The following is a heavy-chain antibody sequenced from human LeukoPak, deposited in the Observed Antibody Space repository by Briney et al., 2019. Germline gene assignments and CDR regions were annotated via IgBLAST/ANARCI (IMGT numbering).Heavy chain of an antibody. CDR2: ISNDGTTK. J-gene: IGHJ4*02. Sequence: GRSLRLSCAASGFTFNMYGMNWVRQTPGKGLEWVAGISNDGTTKVYADSVKGRFTISRDSSKNSMYLQMNSLRAEDTAVYYCAKAAYCTSTSCHFSGYAQRPLDSWGRGTLVTVSS. D-gene: IGHD2-2*01. CDR3: AKAAYCTSTSCHFSGYAQRPLDS. V-gene: IGHV3-30*18. CDR1: GFTFNMYG.